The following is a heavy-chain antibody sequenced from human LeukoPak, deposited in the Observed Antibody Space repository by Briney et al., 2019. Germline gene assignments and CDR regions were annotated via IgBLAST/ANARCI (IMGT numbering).Heavy chain of an antibody. Sequence: GGSLRLSCAASGFTVSSNYMTWVRQAPGKGLEWVSVMYSNNVTFYADSVKGRFTISRDNSKNILYLQMNSLRAEDTAVYYCAKGITVMMVAPGYWGQGTQVTVSS. V-gene: IGHV3-53*01. CDR2: MYSNNVT. J-gene: IGHJ4*02. D-gene: IGHD3-22*01. CDR1: GFTVSSNY. CDR3: AKGITVMMVAPGY.